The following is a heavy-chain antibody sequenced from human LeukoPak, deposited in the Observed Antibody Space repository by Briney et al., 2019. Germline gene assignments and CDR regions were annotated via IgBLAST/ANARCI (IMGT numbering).Heavy chain of an antibody. J-gene: IGHJ4*02. V-gene: IGHV3-30*04. CDR1: GFTFSSYA. CDR2: ISYDGSNK. Sequence: PGRPLRLSCAASGFTFSSYAMHWVRQAPGKGLEWVAVISYDGSNKYYADSVKGRFTISRDNSKNTLYLQMNSLRAEDTAVYYCARDIVVVPAAIIGYYFDYWGQGTLVTVSS. D-gene: IGHD2-2*01. CDR3: ARDIVVVPAAIIGYYFDY.